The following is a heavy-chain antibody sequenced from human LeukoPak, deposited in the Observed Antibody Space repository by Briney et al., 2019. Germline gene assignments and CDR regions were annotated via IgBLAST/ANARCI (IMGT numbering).Heavy chain of an antibody. CDR2: IYYSGST. D-gene: IGHD6-13*01. CDR3: ARGVGSSVDY. J-gene: IGHJ4*02. V-gene: IGHV4-39*07. Sequence: PSETLSLTCTVSGGSISSSSYYWGWIRQPPGKGLEWIGSIYYSGSTYYNPSLKSRVTISVDTSKNQFSLKLSSVTAADTAVYYCARGVGSSVDYWGQGTLVTVSS. CDR1: GGSISSSSYY.